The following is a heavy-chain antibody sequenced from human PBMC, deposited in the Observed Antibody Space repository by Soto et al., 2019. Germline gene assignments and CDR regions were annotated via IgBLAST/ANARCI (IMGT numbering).Heavy chain of an antibody. CDR2: ISSTGSYT. CDR1: GFTFSDYY. J-gene: IGHJ4*02. CDR3: ARERNGYNSIFDY. D-gene: IGHD5-12*01. Sequence: QVQLVESGGGLVKPGGSLRLSCAASGFTFSDYYMSWIRQAPGKGLEWVSYISSTGSYTNYADSVRGRFTISRDNAKNSLYLQMNSLRAEDTAVYYCARERNGYNSIFDYWGQGTLVTVSS. V-gene: IGHV3-11*05.